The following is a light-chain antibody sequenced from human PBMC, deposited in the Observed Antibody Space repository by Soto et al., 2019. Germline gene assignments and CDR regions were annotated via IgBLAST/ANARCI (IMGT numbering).Light chain of an antibody. CDR1: QSVTNSF. J-gene: IGKJ5*01. CDR3: QQYGSPIT. V-gene: IGKV3-20*01. Sequence: IELTQSPAPLSLSPGERATLSCRASQSVTNSFLAWYQQKPGQAPRLLIYGASSRATGIPDRFSGGGSGTVFTLTISRLDPEYVAVYHCQQYGSPITFGQGTRLEIK. CDR2: GAS.